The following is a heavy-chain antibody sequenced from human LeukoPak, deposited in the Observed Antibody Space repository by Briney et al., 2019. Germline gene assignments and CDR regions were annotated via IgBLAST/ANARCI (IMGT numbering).Heavy chain of an antibody. J-gene: IGHJ5*02. V-gene: IGHV1-18*01. CDR2: IDAYNGKA. CDR1: GYTFTSYG. D-gene: IGHD2-2*01. CDR3: ARDGGVNCGTSRCYGGCFAP. Sequence: GASVKVSCKASGYTFTSYGITWMRQAPGHGPEWVGWIDAYNGKANYTQKLQGRVTLTTDTSTNTAYMELRSLRSDDTAVYYCARDGGVNCGTSRCYGGCFAPWGQGTLVTVSS.